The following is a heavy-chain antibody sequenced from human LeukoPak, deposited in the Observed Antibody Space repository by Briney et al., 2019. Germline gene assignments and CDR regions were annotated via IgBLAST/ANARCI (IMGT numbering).Heavy chain of an antibody. CDR2: IKQDGSEK. CDR1: GFTFSSYG. D-gene: IGHD1-26*01. Sequence: GGSLRLSCAASGFTFSSYGMSWVRQAPGKGLEWVANIKQDGSEKYYVDSVKGRFTISRDNAKNSLYLQMNSLRAEDTAVYYCASARRYSGSYGDAFDIWGQGTMVTVSS. V-gene: IGHV3-7*01. CDR3: ASARRYSGSYGDAFDI. J-gene: IGHJ3*02.